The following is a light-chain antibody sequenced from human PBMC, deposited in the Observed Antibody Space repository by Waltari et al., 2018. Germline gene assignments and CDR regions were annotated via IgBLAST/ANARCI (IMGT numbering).Light chain of an antibody. CDR1: QDISTW. J-gene: IGKJ1*01. Sequence: DIQMTQSPSSVSASVGDRVIITCRASQDISTWLAWYQQRVGKAPKLLIYGASSLESGVPSRFSGRGSGTEFALTISSLQPDDFATYYCLQYNTYWTFGQGTKVEIK. V-gene: IGKV1-5*01. CDR3: LQYNTYWT. CDR2: GAS.